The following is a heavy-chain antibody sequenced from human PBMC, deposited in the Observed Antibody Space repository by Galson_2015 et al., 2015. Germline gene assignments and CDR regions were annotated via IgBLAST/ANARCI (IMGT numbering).Heavy chain of an antibody. J-gene: IGHJ6*02. CDR2: INPSGGST. CDR3: ARGPLGYCSSTSCYDYYYYYGMDV. D-gene: IGHD2-2*01. Sequence: SVKVSCKASGYTFTSYYMHWVRQAPGQGLEWMGIINPSGGSTSYAQKFQGRVTMTRDTSTSTVYMELSSLRSEDTAVYYCARGPLGYCSSTSCYDYYYYYGMDVWGQGTTVTVSS. CDR1: GYTFTSYY. V-gene: IGHV1-46*01.